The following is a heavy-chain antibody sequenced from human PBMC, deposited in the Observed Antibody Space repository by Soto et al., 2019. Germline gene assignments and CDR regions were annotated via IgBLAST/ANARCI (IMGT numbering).Heavy chain of an antibody. CDR1: GGTIRGHY. CDR3: VRALPDGYYGLDV. CDR2: IHYSGST. Sequence: SEDLSDTYTVSGGTIRGHYRNWVRQSPGRGLEWIGYIHYSGSTGYNPSLKSRVTISVDTPKNQFSLKLRSVTTADTAVYYCVRALPDGYYGLDVWGQGATVT. J-gene: IGHJ6*02. V-gene: IGHV4-59*11.